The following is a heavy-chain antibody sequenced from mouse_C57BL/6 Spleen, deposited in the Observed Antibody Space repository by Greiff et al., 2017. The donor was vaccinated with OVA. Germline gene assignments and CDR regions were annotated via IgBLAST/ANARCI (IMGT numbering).Heavy chain of an antibody. J-gene: IGHJ2*01. D-gene: IGHD1-1*02. Sequence: VQLQESGPELVKPGASVKISCKASGYAFSSSWMNWVKQRPGKGLEWIGRIYPGDGDTNYNGKFKGKATLTADKSSSTAYMQLSSLTSEDSAVYFCARERVAHFDYWGQGTTLTVSS. CDR1: GYAFSSSW. V-gene: IGHV1-82*01. CDR2: IYPGDGDT. CDR3: ARERVAHFDY.